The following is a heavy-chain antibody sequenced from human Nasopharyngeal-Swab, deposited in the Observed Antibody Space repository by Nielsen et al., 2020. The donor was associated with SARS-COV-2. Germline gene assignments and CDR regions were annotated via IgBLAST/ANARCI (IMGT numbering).Heavy chain of an antibody. CDR3: ARAGQYTSSSRADFDY. V-gene: IGHV3-7*03. D-gene: IGHD6-6*01. CDR2: IRQDGREE. J-gene: IGHJ4*02. CDR1: GFFFSDFW. Sequence: GSLKISCAASGFFFSDFWMTWVRQAPGKGLEWVANIRQDGREEYYVDSVKGRFTISRDNAKNLLYLQMSSLRAEDTAMFYCARAGQYTSSSRADFDYWGQGTLVTVSS.